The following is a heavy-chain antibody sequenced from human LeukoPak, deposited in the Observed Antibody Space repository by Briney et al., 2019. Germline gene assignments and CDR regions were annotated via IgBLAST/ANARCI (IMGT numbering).Heavy chain of an antibody. CDR1: GFTFSSYS. CDR2: ISGSGGST. CDR3: AKDLDDPNYYDSSGHDY. D-gene: IGHD3-22*01. V-gene: IGHV3-23*01. Sequence: PGGSLRLSCAASGFTFSSYSMNWVRQAPGKGLEWVSAISGSGGSTYYADSVKGRFTISRDNSKNTLYLQMNSLRAEDTAVYYCAKDLDDPNYYDSSGHDYWGRGTLVTVSS. J-gene: IGHJ4*02.